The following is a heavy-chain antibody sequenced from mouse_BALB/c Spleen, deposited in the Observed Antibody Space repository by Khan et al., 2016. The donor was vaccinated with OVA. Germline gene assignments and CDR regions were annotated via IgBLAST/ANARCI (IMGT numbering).Heavy chain of an antibody. Sequence: EVQLQESGPGLVKPSQSLPLTCTVTGYSITSDYAWNWIRQFPGNKLEWMGYISYSGSTSYNPSLKSRISITRDTSKNQFFLQLNSVTTEDTATYYCARDWDYAMDYWGQGTSVTVSS. D-gene: IGHD4-1*01. V-gene: IGHV3-2*02. CDR1: GYSITSDYA. CDR2: ISYSGST. J-gene: IGHJ4*01. CDR3: ARDWDYAMDY.